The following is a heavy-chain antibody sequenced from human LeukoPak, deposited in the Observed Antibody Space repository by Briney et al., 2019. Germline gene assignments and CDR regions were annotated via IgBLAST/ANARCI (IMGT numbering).Heavy chain of an antibody. CDR3: ARDGYYDSSNDFDY. D-gene: IGHD3-22*01. CDR1: GFTFSSYS. J-gene: IGHJ4*02. CDR2: ISSTYSYI. Sequence: GGSLRLSCAASGFTFSSYSMNWVRQAPGKGLEWVSSISSTYSYIYYADSVKGRFTISRDNAKNSLYLQMNNLRAEDTAVYYSARDGYYDSSNDFDYWGQGTLVTVSS. V-gene: IGHV3-21*01.